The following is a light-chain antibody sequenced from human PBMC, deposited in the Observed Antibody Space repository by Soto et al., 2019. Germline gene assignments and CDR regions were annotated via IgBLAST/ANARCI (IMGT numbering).Light chain of an antibody. V-gene: IGKV1-39*01. CDR3: QQSYSTHTWT. CDR1: QSISSY. Sequence: DIQMTQSPSSLSASVGDRVTITSRASQSISSYLNWYQQKPGKATKLLIYAASSLQSGVPSRFSGSGSGTDFTLTISSLQPEDFANYYCQQSYSTHTWTFGQGTKVDIK. CDR2: AAS. J-gene: IGKJ1*01.